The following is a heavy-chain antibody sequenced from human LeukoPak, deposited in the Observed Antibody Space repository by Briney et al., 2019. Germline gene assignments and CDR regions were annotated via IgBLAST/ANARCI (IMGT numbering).Heavy chain of an antibody. D-gene: IGHD3-3*01. J-gene: IGHJ4*02. CDR2: IYHRGST. CDR3: ARGAEYYAIWRGYAGYSDY. CDR1: GYSISNGYY. Sequence: TSETLSLTCTVSGYSISNGYYWGWIRQPPGKGLEWVGSIYHRGSTYYNPSLTSRVTISLDRSKKKFSLKLTSVTAADTAVYFCARGAEYYAIWRGYAGYSDYWGQGISVTVSS. V-gene: IGHV4-38-2*02.